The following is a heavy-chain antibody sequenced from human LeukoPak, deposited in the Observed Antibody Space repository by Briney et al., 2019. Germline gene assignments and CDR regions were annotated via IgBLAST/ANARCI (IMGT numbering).Heavy chain of an antibody. CDR3: AKGRPALARVVDD. J-gene: IGHJ4*02. CDR2: ISYDGSNK. CDR1: GLTFSNYS. V-gene: IGHV3-30-3*01. Sequence: GGSLRLSCAASGLTFSNYSMHWVRQAPGKGLEWVAVISYDGSNKYYADSVKGRFTISRDNSKNTLYLQMNSLKPEDTAVYYCAKGRPALARVVDDWGQGTLVTVSS. D-gene: IGHD2-2*01.